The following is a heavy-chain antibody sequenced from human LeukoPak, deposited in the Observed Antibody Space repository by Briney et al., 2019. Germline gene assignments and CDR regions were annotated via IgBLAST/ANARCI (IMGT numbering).Heavy chain of an antibody. CDR3: ATGVFCATTTCPGYQHFYYFMDV. D-gene: IGHD2-2*01. V-gene: IGHV1-24*01. CDR2: FDRKNGDT. J-gene: IGHJ6*03. Sequence: APVKVSCKVSGFTLADLSMHWVRQGPGKGLEWVGGFDRKNGDTIYAQRFRGRVTLTEDTSTGTAYMDLSSLSADDTAVYYCATGVFCATTTCPGYQHFYYFMDVWGKGTTVTVSS. CDR1: GFTLADLS.